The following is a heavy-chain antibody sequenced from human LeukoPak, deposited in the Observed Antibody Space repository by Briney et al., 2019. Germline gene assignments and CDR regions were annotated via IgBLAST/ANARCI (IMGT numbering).Heavy chain of an antibody. V-gene: IGHV1-18*01. CDR2: ISAYNGNT. Sequence: ASVKVSCKASGYSFTSYVISWVRQAPGQGLEWMGWISAYNGNTNYAQKFQGRVTMTTDTSTSTAYMELRSLRSDDAAVYYCARDLGDIVVVPAAISLPWGQGTLVTVCS. D-gene: IGHD2-2*01. CDR3: ARDLGDIVVVPAAISLP. CDR1: GYSFTSYV. J-gene: IGHJ5*02.